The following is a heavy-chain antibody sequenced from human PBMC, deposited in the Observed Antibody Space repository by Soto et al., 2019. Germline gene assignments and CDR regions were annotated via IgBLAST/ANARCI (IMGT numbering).Heavy chain of an antibody. V-gene: IGHV1-8*01. CDR1: GYTFTSYD. D-gene: IGHD2-21*02. Sequence: ASVKVSCKASGYTFTSYDINWVRQATGQGLEWKGWMNPNSGNTGYAQKFQGRVTMTRNTSINTAYMELSSLRSEDLAVFYFASSYVFRNCGGDCYSRDDAFDIWGQGTMVTVSS. CDR3: ASSYVFRNCGGDCYSRDDAFDI. CDR2: MNPNSGNT. J-gene: IGHJ3*02.